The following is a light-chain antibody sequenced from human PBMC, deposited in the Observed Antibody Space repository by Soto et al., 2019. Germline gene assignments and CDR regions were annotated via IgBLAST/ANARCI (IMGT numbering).Light chain of an antibody. V-gene: IGLV2-14*01. J-gene: IGLJ2*01. CDR2: EVS. CDR1: SNDIGGYNY. CDR3: SSYTSTHIPVI. Sequence: QSALTQPASVSGSPGQSITISCTGTSNDIGGYNYVSWYQQHPGEAPKLIIYEVSNRPSGVSNRFSGSKSDKPASLTITGLQAEDEASYYCSSYTSTHIPVIFGGGTKLTVL.